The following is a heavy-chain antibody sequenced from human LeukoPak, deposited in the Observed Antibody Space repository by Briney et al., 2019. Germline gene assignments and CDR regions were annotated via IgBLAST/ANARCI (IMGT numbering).Heavy chain of an antibody. J-gene: IGHJ5*02. CDR1: GFTFSSYW. D-gene: IGHD2-2*01. Sequence: PGGSLRLSCAASGFTFSSYWMSWVRQAPGKGLEWVSAISASGGSTYYADSVKGRFTISRDNSKNTLYMQMSSLRADDTAIYYCAKGGGSPSGAYCTSTNCHQFDPWGQGTLATVSS. V-gene: IGHV3-23*01. CDR2: ISASGGST. CDR3: AKGGGSPSGAYCTSTNCHQFDP.